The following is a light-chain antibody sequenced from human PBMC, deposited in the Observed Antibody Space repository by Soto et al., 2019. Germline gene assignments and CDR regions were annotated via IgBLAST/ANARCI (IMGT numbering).Light chain of an antibody. Sequence: QSALTQPASVSGSPGQSITISCTGTSTDVGSHKLVSWYQQYPGNAPKLIIFEAYKRPSGVSNRVSGSKSGSTASLTTSGLQAEDEADYYCCSNAVGSTYVFATGTKVTVL. J-gene: IGLJ1*01. CDR3: CSNAVGSTYV. V-gene: IGLV2-23*01. CDR2: EAY. CDR1: STDVGSHKL.